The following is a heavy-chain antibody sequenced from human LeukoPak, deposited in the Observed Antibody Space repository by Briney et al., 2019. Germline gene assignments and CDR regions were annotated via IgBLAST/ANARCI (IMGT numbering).Heavy chain of an antibody. V-gene: IGHV4-59*01. CDR2: IYYSVST. J-gene: IGHJ3*02. Sequence: SETLSLTCTVSGGSIGSYYWSWIRQPPGKGLEWIGCIYYSVSTNYNPSLKSRVTISVDTSKNQFSLKLSSVTAADTAVYYGARDRSGYDFSAFDIWGQGTMVTVSS. CDR3: ARDRSGYDFSAFDI. CDR1: GGSIGSYY. D-gene: IGHD5-12*01.